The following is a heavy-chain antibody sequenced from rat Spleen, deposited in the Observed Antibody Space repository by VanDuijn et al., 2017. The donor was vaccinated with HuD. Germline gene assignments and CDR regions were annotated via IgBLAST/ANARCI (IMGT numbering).Heavy chain of an antibody. D-gene: IGHD1-11*01. V-gene: IGHV5-29*01. CDR2: ISYDGRGT. J-gene: IGHJ3*01. Sequence: EVQLVESGGGLVQPGGSLKLSCVASGFTFSNYGMAWVRQAPTKGLEWVATISYDGRGTYYRDSVKGRFTISRDNAKSTLYLQMDSLRSEDTATYYCSRNNYGGYSEFGWFAYWGQGTLVTVSS. CDR1: GFTFSNYG. CDR3: SRNNYGGYSEFGWFAY.